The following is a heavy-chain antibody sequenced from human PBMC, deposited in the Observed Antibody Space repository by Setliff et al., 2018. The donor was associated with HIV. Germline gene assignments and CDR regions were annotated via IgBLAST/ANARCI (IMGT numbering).Heavy chain of an antibody. Sequence: GASVKVSCKATGGTFSRHTINWVRQAHGQGLEWMGSIMPLSGLTNYAEKFQDRVTITADKSTSTAFMELSSLRSEDTAVYYCARGAYRRRDGGTYFYQFDFWGRGTLVTVSS. J-gene: IGHJ4*02. CDR1: GGTFSRHT. CDR3: ARGAYRRRDGGTYFYQFDF. V-gene: IGHV1-69*02. D-gene: IGHD1-26*01. CDR2: IMPLSGLT.